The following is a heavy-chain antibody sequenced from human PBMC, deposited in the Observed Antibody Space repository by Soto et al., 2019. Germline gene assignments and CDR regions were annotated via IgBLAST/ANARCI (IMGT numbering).Heavy chain of an antibody. J-gene: IGHJ4*02. V-gene: IGHV3-48*02. CDR1: GFTFSSYG. CDR2: ISSSSSTI. Sequence: EVQLVESGGGLVQPGGSLRLSCAASGFTFSSYGMNWVRQAPGKGLEWVSYISSSSSTIYYADSVKGRFTISRDNAKNSLYLQMNSLRDEDTAVYYCARGLYYYDSRGYWGYWGQGTLVTVSS. CDR3: ARGLYYYDSRGYWGY. D-gene: IGHD3-22*01.